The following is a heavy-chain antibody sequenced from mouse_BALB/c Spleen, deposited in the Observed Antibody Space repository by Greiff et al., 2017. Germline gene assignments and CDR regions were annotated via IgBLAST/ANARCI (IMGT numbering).Heavy chain of an antibody. CDR3: AIHYPFAY. CDR1: GFTFSSFG. V-gene: IGHV5-17*02. CDR2: ISSGSSTI. D-gene: IGHD1-2*01. Sequence: EVQRVESGGGLVQPGGSRKLSCAASGFTFSSFGMHWVRQAPEKGLEWVAYISSGSSTIYYADTVKGRFTISRDNPKNTLFLQMTSLRSEDTAMYYCAIHYPFAYWGQGTLVTVSA. J-gene: IGHJ3*01.